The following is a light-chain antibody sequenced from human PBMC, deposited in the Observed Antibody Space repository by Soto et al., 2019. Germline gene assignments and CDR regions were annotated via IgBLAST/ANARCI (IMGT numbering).Light chain of an antibody. CDR1: QSVGTS. V-gene: IGKV3-11*01. CDR2: DAS. Sequence: EIVMTQSPATLSVSPGERATLSCRASQSVGTSLAWYQQKPGQPPRLLIYDASTRASDIPARFSGSGSGTDFTLTISSLEPEDFAVYYCQQCVAWPLLTIGGGTKVEL. J-gene: IGKJ4*01. CDR3: QQCVAWPLLT.